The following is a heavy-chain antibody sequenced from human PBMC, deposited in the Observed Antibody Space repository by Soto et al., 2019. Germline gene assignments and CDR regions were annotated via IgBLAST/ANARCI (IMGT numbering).Heavy chain of an antibody. V-gene: IGHV4-30-4*01. Sequence: SETLSVTCTVSGGSISSGDYYWSWIRQPPGKGLEWIGYIYYSGSTYYNPSLKSRVTISVDTSKNQFSLKLSSVTAADTVVYYCARDQVVASRHAGIDPWGQGTLVTVSS. CDR1: GGSISSGDYY. D-gene: IGHD3-22*01. CDR2: IYYSGST. CDR3: ARDQVVASRHAGIDP. J-gene: IGHJ5*02.